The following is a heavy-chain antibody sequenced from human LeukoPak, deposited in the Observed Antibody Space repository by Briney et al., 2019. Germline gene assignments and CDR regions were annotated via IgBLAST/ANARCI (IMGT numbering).Heavy chain of an antibody. Sequence: ETLSLTCAVYGGSFSGYYWSWIRQPPGKGLEWIGEINHSGSTNYNPSLKSRVTISVDTSKNQFSLKLSSVTAADTAVYYCARGHCSSTSCYEPWGQGALVTVSS. CDR1: GGSFSGYY. CDR3: ARGHCSSTSCYEP. J-gene: IGHJ5*02. D-gene: IGHD2-2*01. V-gene: IGHV4-34*01. CDR2: INHSGST.